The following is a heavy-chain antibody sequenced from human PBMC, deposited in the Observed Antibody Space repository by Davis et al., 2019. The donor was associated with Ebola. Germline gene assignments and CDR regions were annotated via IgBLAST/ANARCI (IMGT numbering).Heavy chain of an antibody. CDR3: AKAIFGVVHDAFDI. V-gene: IGHV3-66*02. CDR2: IYSGGSI. CDR1: GVTVSTNY. J-gene: IGHJ3*02. D-gene: IGHD3-3*01. Sequence: GESLKISCAASGVTVSTNYMNWVRQAPGEGLEWVSIIYSGGSIYYADSVKGRVTISRDTSKNTMYLQMTSLRPEDTAMYYCAKAIFGVVHDAFDIWGQGTMVTVSS.